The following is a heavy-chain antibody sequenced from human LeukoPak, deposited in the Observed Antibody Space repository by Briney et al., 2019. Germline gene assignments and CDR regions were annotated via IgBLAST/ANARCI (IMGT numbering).Heavy chain of an antibody. CDR2: IEPNSGGT. CDR3: ARDENWGPDY. Sequence: GASVKVSCKASGYTFTGHYMHWIRQAPGQGLEWMGWIEPNSGGTHYARNFQGRLTISRDTSISTAYMELSRLSSDDTAMYYCARDENWGPDYWGQGTLVTVSS. D-gene: IGHD7-27*01. J-gene: IGHJ4*02. CDR1: GYTFTGHY. V-gene: IGHV1-2*02.